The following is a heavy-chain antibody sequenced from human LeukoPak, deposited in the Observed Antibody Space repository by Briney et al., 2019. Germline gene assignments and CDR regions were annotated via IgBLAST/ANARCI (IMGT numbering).Heavy chain of an antibody. Sequence: PGGSLRLSCAASGFTFDDYGMHWVRQASGKGLEWVAVISYDGSNKYYTDSVKGRFTISRDNSKNTLFLQMNSLRAEDTALYHCAKYPGGFTGIVNYYHMDVWGKGTTVTVSS. CDR2: ISYDGSNK. CDR1: GFTFDDYG. J-gene: IGHJ6*03. V-gene: IGHV3-30*18. CDR3: AKYPGGFTGIVNYYHMDV. D-gene: IGHD1-26*01.